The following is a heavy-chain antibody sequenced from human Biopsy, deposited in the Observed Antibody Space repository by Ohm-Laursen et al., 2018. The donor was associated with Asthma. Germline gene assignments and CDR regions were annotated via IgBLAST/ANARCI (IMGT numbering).Heavy chain of an antibody. CDR3: ARHWNWGFFFDY. Sequence: SQTLSLTWSISGGSISSSYWSWIRQPPGKGLEWIGSISYTGNTDIPSLRSRVTLSVDTSKNNFSLKLTSVTAADTAVFYCARHWNWGFFFDYWGQGMLVTVSS. D-gene: IGHD7-27*01. CDR1: GGSISSSY. J-gene: IGHJ4*02. V-gene: IGHV4-59*04. CDR2: ISYTGNT.